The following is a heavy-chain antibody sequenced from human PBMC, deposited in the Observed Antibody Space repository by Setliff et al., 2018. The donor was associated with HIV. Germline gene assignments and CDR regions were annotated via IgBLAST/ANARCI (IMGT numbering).Heavy chain of an antibody. V-gene: IGHV3-30*03. Sequence: QPGGSLRLSCAASGFTFSNYAVHWVRQAPGKGLEWVAVASDDGKNIYYADSVKGRFTVSRDNYRNTVFLQMNSLRMEDTAVFYCARDAGRWGSYYYFRYMDVWGKGTTVTVSS. CDR1: GFTFSNYA. J-gene: IGHJ6*03. CDR3: ARDAGRWGSYYYFRYMDV. CDR2: ASDDGKNI. D-gene: IGHD3-16*01.